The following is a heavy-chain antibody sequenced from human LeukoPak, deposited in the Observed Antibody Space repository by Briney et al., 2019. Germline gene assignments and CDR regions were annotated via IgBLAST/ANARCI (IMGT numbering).Heavy chain of an antibody. CDR1: DGSLSGYY. D-gene: IGHD3-22*01. CDR2: VNLSGST. J-gene: IGHJ4*02. CDR3: ARVIYFYDSSGYYPDY. V-gene: IGHV4-34*01. Sequence: SETLSLTCEDFDGSLSGYYWTGIRQAPGKGREWMGQVNLSGSTHYNPSLKSGVTRSVYTSKNQFSLKLTSVTAADTAVYYCARVIYFYDSSGYYPDYWGQGTLVTVSS.